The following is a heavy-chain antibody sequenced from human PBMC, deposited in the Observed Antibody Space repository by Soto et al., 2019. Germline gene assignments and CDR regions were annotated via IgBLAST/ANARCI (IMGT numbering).Heavy chain of an antibody. Sequence: GGSLRLSCAASGFTFSSYAMSWVRQAPGKGLEWVSAISGSGGSTYYADSVKGRFTISRDNSKNTLYLQMNSLRAEDTDVYYCAKDLHEEYYDFWSGYRGWFDPWGQGTLVTVSS. CDR3: AKDLHEEYYDFWSGYRGWFDP. CDR2: ISGSGGST. D-gene: IGHD3-3*01. J-gene: IGHJ5*02. CDR1: GFTFSSYA. V-gene: IGHV3-23*01.